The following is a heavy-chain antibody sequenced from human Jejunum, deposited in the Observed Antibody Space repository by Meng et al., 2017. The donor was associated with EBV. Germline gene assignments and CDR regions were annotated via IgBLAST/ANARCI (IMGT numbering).Heavy chain of an antibody. V-gene: IGHV4-61*01. CDR2: FYKGGST. J-gene: IGHJ4*02. CDR1: GASVTSATFY. D-gene: IGHD3-10*02. CDR3: AYYLGGRGGVGS. Sequence: VAAQEVGPVLGEPLETVSLPRTVSGASVTSATFYGSWIRTPPGKGLGWIGYFYKGGSTNYIPPLRTRVTISLDTSKNQFPLKLSFGTAGDTAMYYWAYYLGGRGGVGSWGQGTLVTVSS.